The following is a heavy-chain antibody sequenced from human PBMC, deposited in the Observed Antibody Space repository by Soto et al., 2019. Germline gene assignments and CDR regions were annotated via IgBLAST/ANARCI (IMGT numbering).Heavy chain of an antibody. CDR2: IIPIIGII. CDR3: AGDPDSHYNDSQASSYP. CDR1: GGTFSTYT. J-gene: IGHJ5*02. D-gene: IGHD3-22*01. V-gene: IGHV1-69*08. Sequence: QVQLVQSGAEVKKPGSSVKVSCKASGGTFSTYTITWVRQAPGQGLEWMGRIIPIIGIINYAQKFQGRVTITADKYTGTAYMELTRLSSDDTAVYYCAGDPDSHYNDSQASSYPWGQGTLVTVSS.